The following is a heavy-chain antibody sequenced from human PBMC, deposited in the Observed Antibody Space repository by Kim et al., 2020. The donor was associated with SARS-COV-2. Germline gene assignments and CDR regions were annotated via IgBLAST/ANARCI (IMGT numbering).Heavy chain of an antibody. Sequence: GGSLRLSCAASGFTFSSYWMHWVRQAPGKGLVWVSRVNSDGSSTSYADSVKGRFTISRDNAKNTLYLQMNRLRAEDTAVYYCSRLPRQQVLRFLECPSDYYYLDVWGKGTTVTVSS. CDR2: VNSDGSST. CDR1: GFTFSSYW. D-gene: IGHD3-3*01. J-gene: IGHJ6*03. V-gene: IGHV3-74*01. CDR3: SRLPRQQVLRFLECPSDYYYLDV.